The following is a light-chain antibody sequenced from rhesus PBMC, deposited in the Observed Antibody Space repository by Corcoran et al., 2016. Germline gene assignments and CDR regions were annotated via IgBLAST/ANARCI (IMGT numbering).Light chain of an antibody. Sequence: DIKMTQSPSSLSASVGDRVTLTCRASQGISDYLSWYQQKPGKAPKRLIYAASSLESGVPARFSGSGSGTDFTLTISSLQPEDFAAYYCLQGYSTPFTFGPGTKLDIK. CDR2: AAS. J-gene: IGKJ3*01. CDR1: QGISDY. V-gene: IGKV1-36*02. CDR3: LQGYSTPFT.